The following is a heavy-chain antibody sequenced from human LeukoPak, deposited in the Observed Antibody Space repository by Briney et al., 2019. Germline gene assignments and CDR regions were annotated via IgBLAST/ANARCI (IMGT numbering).Heavy chain of an antibody. V-gene: IGHV1-2*02. Sequence: ASVKASCKASGYTFTGYYMHWVRQAPGQGLEWMGWINPNSGGTNYAQKFQGRVTMTRDTSISTAYMELSRLRSDDTAVYYCATHDYGDYSPFDYWGQGTLVTVSS. CDR3: ATHDYGDYSPFDY. CDR2: INPNSGGT. J-gene: IGHJ4*02. CDR1: GYTFTGYY. D-gene: IGHD4-17*01.